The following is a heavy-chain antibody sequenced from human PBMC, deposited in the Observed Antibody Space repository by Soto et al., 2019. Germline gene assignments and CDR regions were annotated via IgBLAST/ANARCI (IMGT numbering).Heavy chain of an antibody. CDR1: GFTFSSYA. V-gene: IGHV3-23*01. CDR2: ISGSGGST. Sequence: EVQLLESGGGLVQPGGSLRLSCATSGFTFSSYAMSWVRQAPGKGLEWVSAISGSGGSTYYADSAKGRFTISRDNSKNTLYLQMNSLRAEDTAVYYCAKDQDVIAAAASNWDYYYGMDVWGQGTTVTVSS. CDR3: AKDQDVIAAAASNWDYYYGMDV. D-gene: IGHD6-13*01. J-gene: IGHJ6*02.